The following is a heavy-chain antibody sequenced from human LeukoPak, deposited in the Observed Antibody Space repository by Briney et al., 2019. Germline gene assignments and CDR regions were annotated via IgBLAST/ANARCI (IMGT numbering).Heavy chain of an antibody. D-gene: IGHD3-10*01. V-gene: IGHV3-23*01. CDR3: AKHLSDYGSGYYSEFFQH. CDR1: GFTFSSYA. CDR2: ISGSGGGS. J-gene: IGHJ1*01. Sequence: GGSLRLSCAASGFTFSSYAMSWVRQAPGKGLEWVSDISGSGGGSYYADSVKGRFTISRDNSKNTLYLQVNSLRAEDTAVYFCAKHLSDYGSGYYSEFFQHWGQGTLVTVSS.